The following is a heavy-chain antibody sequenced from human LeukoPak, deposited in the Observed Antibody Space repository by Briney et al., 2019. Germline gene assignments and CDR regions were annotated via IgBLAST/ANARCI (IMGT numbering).Heavy chain of an antibody. CDR1: GFTFSSYA. Sequence: GGSLRLSCAASGFTFSSYAMSWVRQAPGKGLEWVSAISGSGGSTYYADSVKGRFTISRDNSKNTLYLQMNSLRAEDTAVYYCAISSGSYYDYFDYWGQGTLVTVSS. J-gene: IGHJ4*02. CDR2: ISGSGGST. D-gene: IGHD3-10*01. CDR3: AISSGSYYDYFDY. V-gene: IGHV3-23*01.